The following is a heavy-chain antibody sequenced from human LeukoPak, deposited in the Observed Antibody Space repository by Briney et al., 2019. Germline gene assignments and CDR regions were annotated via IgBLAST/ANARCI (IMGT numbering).Heavy chain of an antibody. CDR3: ARGGVFQDLYSYYYGMDV. CDR2: INANSGGK. V-gene: IGHV1-2*02. CDR1: GYTFTGYF. D-gene: IGHD3-16*01. Sequence: ASVKVSCKASGYTFTGYFMHWVRQAPGQGLEWMGWINANSGGKSYAQKFQGRVTMTRDTSISTAYLELSGLRSDDTAVYYCARGGVFQDLYSYYYGMDVWGQGTTVTISS. J-gene: IGHJ6*02.